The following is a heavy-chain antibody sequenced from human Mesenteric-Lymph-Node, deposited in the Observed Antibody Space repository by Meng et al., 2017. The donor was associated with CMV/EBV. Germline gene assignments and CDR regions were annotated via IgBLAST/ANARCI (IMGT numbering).Heavy chain of an antibody. CDR2: ISDTSDTI. D-gene: IGHD2-8*01. J-gene: IGHJ4*02. CDR1: GFSFSSYE. V-gene: IGHV3-48*03. CDR3: GRVRCSDY. Sequence: GGSLRLSCAASGFSFSSYEMNWVRQAPGKGLEWVSYISDTSDTIYYADSVKGRFTISRDNAKSSLYLQMNSLRAEDTAVYYCGRVRCSDYWGQGTLVTVSS.